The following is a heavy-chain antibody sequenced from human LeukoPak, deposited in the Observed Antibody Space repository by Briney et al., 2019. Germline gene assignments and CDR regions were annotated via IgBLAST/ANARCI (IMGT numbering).Heavy chain of an antibody. Sequence: GGSLRLSCAASGFTLSSNYMSWVRQAPGKGLEWVSVIYSGGSTYYADSVKGRFTISRDNSKNTLYLQMNSLRAEDTAVYYCAPQPATVLTPALDYWGQGALVTVSS. V-gene: IGHV3-66*02. D-gene: IGHD4-23*01. CDR2: IYSGGST. CDR3: APQPATVLTPALDY. CDR1: GFTLSSNY. J-gene: IGHJ4*02.